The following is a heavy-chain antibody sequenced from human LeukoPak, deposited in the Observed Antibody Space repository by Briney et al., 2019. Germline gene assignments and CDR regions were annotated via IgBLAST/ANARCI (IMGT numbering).Heavy chain of an antibody. CDR1: GFTFNSFA. CDR2: ISGNAVST. J-gene: IGHJ4*02. CDR3: ARDGFTYYYDSSGSKTDGYFDY. Sequence: GGSLRLSCAASGFTFNSFAMSWVRQAPGKGLEWVSTISGNAVSTYYADSVKGRFTISRDHAKNSLYLQMNSLRAEDTAVYYCARDGFTYYYDSSGSKTDGYFDYWGQGTLVTVSS. D-gene: IGHD3-22*01. V-gene: IGHV3-23*01.